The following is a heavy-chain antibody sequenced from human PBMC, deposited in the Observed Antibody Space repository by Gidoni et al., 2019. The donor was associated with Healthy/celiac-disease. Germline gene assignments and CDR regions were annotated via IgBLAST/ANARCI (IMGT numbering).Heavy chain of an antibody. CDR3: ARATGTTINY. V-gene: IGHV4-34*01. J-gene: IGHJ4*02. D-gene: IGHD1-7*01. CDR2: INHSGST. CDR1: GGSFSGYY. Sequence: QVQLQQWGAGLLKPSETLSLTCAVYGGSFSGYYWSWIRQPPGKGLEWIGEINHSGSTNYNPSLKSRVTISVDTSKNQFSLKLSSVTAADTAVYYCARATGTTINYWGQGTLVTVSS.